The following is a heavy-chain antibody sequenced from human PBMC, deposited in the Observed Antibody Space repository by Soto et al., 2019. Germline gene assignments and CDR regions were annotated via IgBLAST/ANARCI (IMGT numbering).Heavy chain of an antibody. V-gene: IGHV3-15*01. CDR3: RWQPDL. J-gene: IGHJ6*02. D-gene: IGHD6-13*01. CDR2: IKSTDTGGTT. Sequence: EVQLVESGGGLVKPGGSLRLSCAASGFTFKDAWMSWVRQAPGKGLEWVGHIKSTDTGGTTDYAAPVKGRFIISKDDSSVPRYLPMSRLMTEVTVMSFCRWQPDLWGQGTSVSVS. CDR1: GFTFKDAW.